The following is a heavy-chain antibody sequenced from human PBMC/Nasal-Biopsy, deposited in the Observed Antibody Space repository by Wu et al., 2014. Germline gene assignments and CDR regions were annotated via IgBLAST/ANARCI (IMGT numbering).Heavy chain of an antibody. CDR2: INGGAGFT. V-gene: IGHV3-23*01. CDR3: AKGTVDGDNSGYYYYGLDV. CDR1: GFIFKNYA. D-gene: IGHD4-17*01. J-gene: IGHJ6*02. Sequence: LRLSCAASGFIFKNYAMTWVRQAPGKGLEWVSAINGGAGFTYYADSIRGRMTISRDNSANMLYLQLRNLRAEDTAVYYCAKGTVDGDNSGYYYYGLDVWGQGPRSPSP.